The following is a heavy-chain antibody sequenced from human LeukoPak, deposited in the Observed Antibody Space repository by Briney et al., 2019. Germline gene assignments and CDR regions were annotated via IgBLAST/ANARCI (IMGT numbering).Heavy chain of an antibody. CDR1: GFIFSSYD. D-gene: IGHD2-21*02. V-gene: IGHV3-30*18. CDR3: AKERHSVTAFDY. J-gene: IGHJ4*02. Sequence: GGSLRLSCVASGFIFSSYDMHWVRQAPGKGLEWVAVISFDESNKYYADSVKGRFTISRDNSQNTLYLQMNSLRAEDTAVYYCAKERHSVTAFDYWGQGTLVTVSS. CDR2: ISFDESNK.